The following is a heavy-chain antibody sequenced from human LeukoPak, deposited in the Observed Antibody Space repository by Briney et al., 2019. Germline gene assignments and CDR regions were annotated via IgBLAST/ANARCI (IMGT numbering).Heavy chain of an antibody. J-gene: IGHJ4*02. Sequence: SETLSLTCSVSFPVTNGFHWAWIRQPPGKGLEFMGYVHHTGTTYYNPSLNSRVTISVDTSKYQFSLRLTSVTAADTAVYFCVKGIPFDFWGQGRLVTVSS. CDR3: VKGIPFDF. V-gene: IGHV4-38-2*02. CDR1: FPVTNGFH. CDR2: VHHTGTT. D-gene: IGHD2-2*02.